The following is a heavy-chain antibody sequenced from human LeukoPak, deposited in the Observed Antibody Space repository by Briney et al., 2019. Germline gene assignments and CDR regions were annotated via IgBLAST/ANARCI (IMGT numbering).Heavy chain of an antibody. CDR3: ARGLGIWNYFDY. J-gene: IGHJ4*02. CDR2: IYTSGST. D-gene: IGHD7-27*01. V-gene: IGHV4-61*02. Sequence: SQTLSLTCTVSGGSISSGSYYWSWIRQPAGKGLEWIGRIYTSGSTNYNPSLKSRVTISVDTSKNQFSLKLSSVTAADTAVYYCARGLGIWNYFDYWGQGTLVTVSS. CDR1: GGSISSGSYY.